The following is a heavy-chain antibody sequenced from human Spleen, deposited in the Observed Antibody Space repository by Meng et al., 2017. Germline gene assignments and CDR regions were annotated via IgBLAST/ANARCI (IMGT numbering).Heavy chain of an antibody. CDR2: INHSGSI. Sequence: GSLRLSCGVYGGSFSGHYWSWIRQPPGKGLEWIGEINHSGSINHNPSLKSRVTISVDTSKNQFSLKLRSVTAADTAVYYCARDGYYASGSHSVYYFDYWGQGTQVTVSS. V-gene: IGHV4-34*01. CDR1: GGSFSGHY. CDR3: ARDGYYASGSHSVYYFDY. J-gene: IGHJ4*02. D-gene: IGHD3-10*01.